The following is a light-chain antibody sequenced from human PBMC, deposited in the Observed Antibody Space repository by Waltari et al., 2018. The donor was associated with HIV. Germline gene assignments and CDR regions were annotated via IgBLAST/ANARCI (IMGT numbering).Light chain of an antibody. CDR1: QGIDNY. V-gene: IGKV1-27*01. CDR3: QRYNGVPPR. Sequence: SLSASIGDSVSITGRASQGIDNYLAWYPPRPGNFPTLLIYAAATLQSGVPSRVSGRRSVTDVTRTISSLQPEDVATCYFQRYNGVPPRFGGGTKVELK. J-gene: IGKJ4*02. CDR2: AAA.